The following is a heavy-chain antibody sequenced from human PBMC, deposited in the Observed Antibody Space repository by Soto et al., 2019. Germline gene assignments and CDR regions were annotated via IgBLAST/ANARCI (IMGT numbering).Heavy chain of an antibody. CDR3: AKVRMVGELRSLY. CDR1: GFTFSRYA. V-gene: IGHV3-23*01. CDR2: IGVSGDTT. Sequence: EVQLLESGGGLVQPGGSLRLSCAASGFTFSRYAMSWVRQAPGKGLEWVSAIGVSGDTTYYADSVKGRFTISRDNSKNTLYLQMGSLRAEETAVYYCAKVRMVGELRSLYWGQGTLVTVSS. J-gene: IGHJ4*02. D-gene: IGHD3-10*02.